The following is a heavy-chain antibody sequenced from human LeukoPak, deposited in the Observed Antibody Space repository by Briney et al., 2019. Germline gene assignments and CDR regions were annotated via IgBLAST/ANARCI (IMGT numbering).Heavy chain of an antibody. D-gene: IGHD5-18*01. Sequence: GSSVKVSCKASGGTFSSYAISWVRQAPGQGLEWMGRIIPIFGTANYAQKFQGRVTMTRDTSTSTVYMELSSLRFEDTAVYYCARDSRGYSYGYTAYNWFDPWGQGTLVTVSS. CDR3: ARDSRGYSYGYTAYNWFDP. CDR2: IIPIFGTA. J-gene: IGHJ5*02. CDR1: GGTFSSYA. V-gene: IGHV1-69*05.